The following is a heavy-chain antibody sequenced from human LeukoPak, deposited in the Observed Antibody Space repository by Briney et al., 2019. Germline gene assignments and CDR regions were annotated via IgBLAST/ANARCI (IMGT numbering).Heavy chain of an antibody. CDR2: IIPIFGTA. J-gene: IGHJ5*02. Sequence: ASVKVSCKASGGTFSSYAISWVRQAPGQGLEWMGGIIPIFGTANYAQKFQGRVTITADESTSTAYMELGSLRSDDTAVYYCARDHWVAAAGTVSWFDPWGQGTLVTVSS. D-gene: IGHD6-13*01. CDR1: GGTFSSYA. V-gene: IGHV1-69*13. CDR3: ARDHWVAAAGTVSWFDP.